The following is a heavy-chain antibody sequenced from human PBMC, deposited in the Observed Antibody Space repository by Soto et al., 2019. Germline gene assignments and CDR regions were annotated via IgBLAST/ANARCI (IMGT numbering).Heavy chain of an antibody. CDR2: VNHSGTT. Sequence: QVQLQQWGAGLLKPSETLSLTCAVYGGSFSGYYWTWIRQSPEKGLEWIGEVNHSGTTYYNPSLKTQVTISVHMPTNQFSLKMSSVTAAVTAVYYCARGIGYCSSINCYSSRRLRFDSWGQGTLVTVSS. CDR1: GGSFSGYY. V-gene: IGHV4-34*01. J-gene: IGHJ4*02. CDR3: ARGIGYCSSINCYSSRRLRFDS. D-gene: IGHD2-2*01.